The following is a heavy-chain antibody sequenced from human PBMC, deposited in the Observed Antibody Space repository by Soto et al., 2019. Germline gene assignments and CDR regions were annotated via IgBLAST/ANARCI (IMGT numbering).Heavy chain of an antibody. CDR3: SNDIIRHTPGSSDY. J-gene: IGHJ4*02. D-gene: IGHD3-10*01. CDR2: ISYDGSNK. Sequence: GGSLRLSCAASDFTFNTYGMSWVRQSPGKGLEWVAAISYDGSNKYHADSVKGRFTISRDNSKHTLYLQMTILRVQDTAVYYCSNDIIRHTPGSSDYWCPGALVSV. V-gene: IGHV3-30*18. CDR1: DFTFNTYG.